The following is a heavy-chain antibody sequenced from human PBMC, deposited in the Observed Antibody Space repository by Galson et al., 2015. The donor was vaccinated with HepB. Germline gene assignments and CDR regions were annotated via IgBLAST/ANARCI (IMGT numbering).Heavy chain of an antibody. CDR1: GGSFSGYY. CDR2: INHSGST. D-gene: IGHD2-2*03. J-gene: IGHJ6*02. Sequence: LSLTCAVYGGSFSGYYWSWIRQPPGKGLEWIGEINHSGSTNYNPSLKSRVTISVDTSKNQFSLKLSSVTAADTAVYYCARGLTGFRSWIFYYYGMDVWGQGTTVTVSS. CDR3: ARGLTGFRSWIFYYYGMDV. V-gene: IGHV4-34*01.